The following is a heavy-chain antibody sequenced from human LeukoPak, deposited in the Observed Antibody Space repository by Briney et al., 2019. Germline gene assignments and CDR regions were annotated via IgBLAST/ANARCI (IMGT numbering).Heavy chain of an antibody. D-gene: IGHD5-18*01. J-gene: IGHJ6*02. V-gene: IGHV3-74*01. CDR1: GFTFSSYW. Sequence: GGSLRLSCAASGFTFSSYWMHWVRQAPGKGLVWVSRINSDGSSTRYADSVKGRFTISRDNAKNTLYLQMNSLRAEDTAVYYCARDAVDTANAVWGQGTTVTVSS. CDR3: ARDAVDTANAV. CDR2: INSDGSST.